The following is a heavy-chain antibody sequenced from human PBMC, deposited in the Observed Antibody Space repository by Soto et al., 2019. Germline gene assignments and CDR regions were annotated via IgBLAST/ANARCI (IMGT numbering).Heavy chain of an antibody. D-gene: IGHD2-15*01. V-gene: IGHV4-31*03. Sequence: QVQLQESGPGLVKPSQTLSLTCTVSGGSINTGGYYWGWIRHLPGEGLEWIGHIFYTATAYSNPSLRSRVTVSIDTSANQFSLHMYSVTAADTAVYYCARRLDDTPETFFHWLDPWGQGMLVTVSS. CDR3: ARRLDDTPETFFHWLDP. J-gene: IGHJ5*02. CDR1: GGSINTGGYY. CDR2: IFYTATA.